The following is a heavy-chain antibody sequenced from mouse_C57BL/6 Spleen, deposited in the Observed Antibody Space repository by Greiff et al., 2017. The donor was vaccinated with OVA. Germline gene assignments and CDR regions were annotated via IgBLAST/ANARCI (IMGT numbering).Heavy chain of an antibody. J-gene: IGHJ3*01. CDR3: ARFDGAY. V-gene: IGHV1-69*01. D-gene: IGHD2-3*01. CDR1: GYTFTSYW. Sequence: QVQLQQPGAELVMPGASVKLSCKASGYTFTSYWMHWVKQRPGQGLEWIGEIDPSDSYTNSNQKFKGKSTLTVDKSSSTAYMQLSSLTSEDSAVYYCARFDGAYWGQGTLVTVSA. CDR2: IDPSDSYT.